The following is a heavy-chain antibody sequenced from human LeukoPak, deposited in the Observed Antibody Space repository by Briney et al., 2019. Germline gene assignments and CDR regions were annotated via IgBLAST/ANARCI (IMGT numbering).Heavy chain of an antibody. Sequence: SETLSLTCTVSGGSIRSYYWSWIRQPPGKGLEWIGYIYYSGSTNYNPSLKSRVTISVDTSKNQFSLKLSSVTAADTAVYYCARGGGYYYDSSGYYRENYYYYGMDVWGQGTTVTVSS. CDR3: ARGGGYYYDSSGYYRENYYYYGMDV. CDR2: IYYSGST. D-gene: IGHD3-22*01. CDR1: GGSIRSYY. J-gene: IGHJ6*02. V-gene: IGHV4-59*01.